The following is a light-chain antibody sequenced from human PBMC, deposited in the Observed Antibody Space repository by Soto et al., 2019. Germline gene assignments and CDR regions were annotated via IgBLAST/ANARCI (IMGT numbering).Light chain of an antibody. CDR3: QHRSNWPLT. Sequence: EIVLTQSPATQSLSPGERATLSCRASQSVSSYLAWYQQKRGQAPRLLIYDASKRATDIPARFRGSGSGTDFTLTISSLEPEDFAVYYCQHRSNWPLTFGGGTKVEIK. CDR1: QSVSSY. J-gene: IGKJ4*01. CDR2: DAS. V-gene: IGKV3-11*01.